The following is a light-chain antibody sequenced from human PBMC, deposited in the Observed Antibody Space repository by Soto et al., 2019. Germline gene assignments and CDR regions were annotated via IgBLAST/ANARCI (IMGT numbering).Light chain of an antibody. Sequence: QSVLTQPPSASGSPGQSVTISCTGTSGDVGGYDYVSWYQQHPGKAPKLMIYEVTKRPLGVPDRFSGSKSGNTASLTVSRLQAEDEADYYCSSYAGSDNPYVLGTGIKVTVL. J-gene: IGLJ1*01. CDR1: SGDVGGYDY. CDR2: EVT. V-gene: IGLV2-8*01. CDR3: SSYAGSDNPYV.